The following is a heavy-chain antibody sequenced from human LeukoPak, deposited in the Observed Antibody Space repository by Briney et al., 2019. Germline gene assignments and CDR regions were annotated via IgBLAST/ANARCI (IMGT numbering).Heavy chain of an antibody. CDR2: ISYDGSNK. D-gene: IGHD6-13*01. J-gene: IGHJ4*02. CDR3: ARDKFGAAGNLFDY. V-gene: IGHV3-30*03. Sequence: GGSLRLSCAASGFTFSSYGMNWVRQAPGKGLEWVAVISYDGSNKYYTDSVKGRFTISRDNAKNTLYLQMNSLRAEDTAVYYCARDKFGAAGNLFDYWGQGTLVTVSS. CDR1: GFTFSSYG.